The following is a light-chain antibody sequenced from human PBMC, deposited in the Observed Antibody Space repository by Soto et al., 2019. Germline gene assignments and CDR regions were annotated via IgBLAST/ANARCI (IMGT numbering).Light chain of an antibody. V-gene: IGLV2-14*03. Sequence: QSALTQPASVSGSPGQSITISCTGNSSDIGAYNFVSWYQQHPGKAPKLILYDVNIRPSGVSNRFSGSKSGNTASLTISVLQAEDEADYYCTSCTTSTTIIFGGATKLTVL. CDR3: TSCTTSTTII. J-gene: IGLJ2*01. CDR2: DVN. CDR1: SSDIGAYNF.